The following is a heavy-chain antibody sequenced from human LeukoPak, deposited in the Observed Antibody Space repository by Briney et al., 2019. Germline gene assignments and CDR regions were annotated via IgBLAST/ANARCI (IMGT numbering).Heavy chain of an antibody. J-gene: IGHJ4*02. D-gene: IGHD3-9*01. Sequence: PGGTLRLSCAASGFTFSSYAMSWVRQAPGKGLEWVSTVSGNDGATRYADSVKGRFTISRDNSKNTLFLQMNSLRAEDTAVYYCAKYGNDWYYFDHWGQGTLVTVSS. CDR1: GFTFSSYA. CDR2: VSGNDGAT. V-gene: IGHV3-23*01. CDR3: AKYGNDWYYFDH.